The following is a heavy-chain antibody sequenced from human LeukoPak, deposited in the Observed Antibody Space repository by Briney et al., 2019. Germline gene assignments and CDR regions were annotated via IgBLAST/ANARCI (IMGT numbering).Heavy chain of an antibody. CDR1: GGTFSSYA. Sequence: ASVKVSCKASGGTFSSYAISWVRQAPGQGLEWMGRIIPILGIANYAQKFQGRVTITADKSTSTAYMELSSLRSEDTAVYYCAREDYYDSSGYYLDAFDIWGQGTMVTVSS. J-gene: IGHJ3*02. D-gene: IGHD3-22*01. CDR2: IIPILGIA. V-gene: IGHV1-69*04. CDR3: AREDYYDSSGYYLDAFDI.